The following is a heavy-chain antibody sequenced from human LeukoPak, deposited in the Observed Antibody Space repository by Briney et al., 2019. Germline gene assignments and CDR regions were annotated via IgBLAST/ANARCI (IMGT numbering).Heavy chain of an antibody. CDR3: ARGSGWYYNGWYFDL. CDR1: GGSVSSGSYY. J-gene: IGHJ2*01. D-gene: IGHD6-19*01. CDR2: IYYSGST. V-gene: IGHV4-61*01. Sequence: PSETLSLTCTVSGGSVSSGSYYWSWIRQPPGKGLEWIGYIYYSGSTNYNPSLKSRVTISVDTSKNQFSLKLSSVTAADTAVYYCARGSGWYYNGWYFDLWGRGTLVTVSS.